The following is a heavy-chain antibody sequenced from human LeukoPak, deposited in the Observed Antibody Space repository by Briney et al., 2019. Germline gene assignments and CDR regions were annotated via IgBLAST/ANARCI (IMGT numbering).Heavy chain of an antibody. CDR1: GGSISSGGYY. CDR2: IYYSGST. D-gene: IGHD6-19*01. V-gene: IGHV4-61*08. Sequence: SETPSLTCIVSGGSISSGGYYWSWIRQPPGKGLEWIGYIYYSGSTNYNPSLKSRVTISVDTSKNQFSLKLSSVTAADTAVYYCARERRSAVAGFDAFDIWGQGTMVTVSS. J-gene: IGHJ3*02. CDR3: ARERRSAVAGFDAFDI.